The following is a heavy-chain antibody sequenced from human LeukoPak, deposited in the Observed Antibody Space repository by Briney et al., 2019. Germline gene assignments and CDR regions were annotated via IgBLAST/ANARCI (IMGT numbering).Heavy chain of an antibody. V-gene: IGHV4-59*01. Sequence: SETLSLTCTVSGGSISTYYWSWIRQSPGKGLEWIGSVYYSGSTNYNPSLKSRVTISIDASKNQLSLKLTSVTAADTAVYYCARQRKYFDYWGQGTLVTVSS. CDR3: ARQRKYFDY. D-gene: IGHD1-1*01. CDR2: VYYSGST. J-gene: IGHJ4*02. CDR1: GGSISTYY.